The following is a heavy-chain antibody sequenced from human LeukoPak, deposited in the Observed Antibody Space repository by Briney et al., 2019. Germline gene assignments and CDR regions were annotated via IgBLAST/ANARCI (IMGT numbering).Heavy chain of an antibody. CDR1: GFTVSSNC. CDR3: ARDRGFSTFDY. CDR2: ISSSSSTI. D-gene: IGHD3-22*01. J-gene: IGHJ4*02. Sequence: PGGSLRLSCAASGFTVSSNCMSWVRQAPGKGLEWVSYISSSSSTIYYADSVKGRFTISRDNAKNSLYLQMNSLRAEDTAVYYCARDRGFSTFDYWGQGTLVTVSS. V-gene: IGHV3-48*01.